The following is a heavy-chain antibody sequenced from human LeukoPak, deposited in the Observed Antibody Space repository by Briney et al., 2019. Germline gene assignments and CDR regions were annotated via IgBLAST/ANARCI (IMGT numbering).Heavy chain of an antibody. Sequence: GKSLRLSCVASGFTFSNFGVHWVRQAPGKGLEWVAVISYNGHYEYYGESVKGRFTISRDNSKNTVSLQMDNLRIEDTAVYYCVRGGSPPTSTWSLDEWGQGTLVSVSS. CDR2: ISYNGHYE. CDR3: VRGGSPPTSTWSLDE. D-gene: IGHD1-26*01. CDR1: GFTFSNFG. J-gene: IGHJ4*02. V-gene: IGHV3-30*03.